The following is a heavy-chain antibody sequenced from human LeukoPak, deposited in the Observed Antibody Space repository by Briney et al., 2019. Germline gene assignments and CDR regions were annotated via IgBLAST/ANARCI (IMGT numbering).Heavy chain of an antibody. V-gene: IGHV4-4*02. J-gene: IGHJ4*02. Sequence: SETLSLTCAVSGGSLSSSPWWTWVRQPPGKGLEWIGEISHSGATNYNPSLKSRVTISVDKSKNLFSLRLTSVTAADTAIYYCAGVTLVRGVLDWGQGTLVTVSS. CDR3: AGVTLVRGVLD. D-gene: IGHD3-10*01. CDR2: ISHSGAT. CDR1: GGSLSSSPW.